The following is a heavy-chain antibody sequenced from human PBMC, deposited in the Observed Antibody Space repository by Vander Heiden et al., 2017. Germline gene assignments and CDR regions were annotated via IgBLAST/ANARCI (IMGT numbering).Heavy chain of an antibody. CDR1: GYTLTELS. Sequence: QVQLVQSGAEVKKPGASVKVSCKVSGYTLTELSMHWVRQAPGKGLEWMGGFDPEDGETIYAQKFQGRVTMTEDTSTDTAYMELSSLRSEDTAVYYCATDVRGSSGCNYYYGMDVWGQGTTVTVSS. CDR2: FDPEDGET. J-gene: IGHJ6*02. CDR3: ATDVRGSSGCNYYYGMDV. V-gene: IGHV1-24*01. D-gene: IGHD6-19*01.